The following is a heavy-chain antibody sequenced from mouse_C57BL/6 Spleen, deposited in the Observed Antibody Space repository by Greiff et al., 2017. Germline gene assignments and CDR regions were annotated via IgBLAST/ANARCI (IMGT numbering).Heavy chain of an antibody. CDR1: GFSLTSYA. D-gene: IGHD1-1*01. CDR2: IWTGGGT. V-gene: IGHV2-9-1*01. Sequence: VMLVESGPGLVAPSQSLSITCTVSGFSLTSYAISWVRQPPGKGLEWLGVIWTGGGTNYNSALKSRLSISKDNSKSQVFLKMNSLQTDDTARYYCARRYGSSYDWYFDVWGTGTTVTVSS. J-gene: IGHJ1*03. CDR3: ARRYGSSYDWYFDV.